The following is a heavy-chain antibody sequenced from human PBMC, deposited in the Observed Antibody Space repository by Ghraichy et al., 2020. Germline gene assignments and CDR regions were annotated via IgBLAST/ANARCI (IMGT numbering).Heavy chain of an antibody. V-gene: IGHV4-39*01. J-gene: IGHJ4*02. Sequence: SETLSLTCSVSGGSMNSVNYYWGWIRQPPGKGLEWIGSVSYSGRTYSNSSLKSRVTISVDTSKNQFSLKLTSVTATDTAVYYCARHSFVVVTAYFDYWGQGTLVTVSS. CDR3: ARHSFVVVTAYFDY. CDR2: VSYSGRT. CDR1: GGSMNSVNYY. D-gene: IGHD2-21*02.